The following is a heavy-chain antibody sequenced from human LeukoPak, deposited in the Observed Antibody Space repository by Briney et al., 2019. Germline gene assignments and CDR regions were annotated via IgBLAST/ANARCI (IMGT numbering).Heavy chain of an antibody. CDR1: GYTFTSYD. V-gene: IGHV1-8*01. Sequence: ASVKVSCKASGYTFTSYDFDWVRQATGQRPEWMGWMSPNSGDTGYAQKFQDRVTMTRNTSISTAYMELSSLRSDDTAVYYCARGPPNWGYDYWGPGTLVTVYS. CDR3: ARGPPNWGYDY. J-gene: IGHJ4*02. CDR2: MSPNSGDT. D-gene: IGHD7-27*01.